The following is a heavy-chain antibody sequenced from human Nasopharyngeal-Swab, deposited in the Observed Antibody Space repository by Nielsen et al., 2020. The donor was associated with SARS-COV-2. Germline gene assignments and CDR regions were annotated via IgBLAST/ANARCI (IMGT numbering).Heavy chain of an antibody. D-gene: IGHD3-3*01. V-gene: IGHV3-7*01. Sequence: GESLKSSCAASGFDFSTFWMALVRQAPGKGLELVASIKQDGHEKFYVDSVKGRFTISREDAKNSLSLQMNSLRVEDTTVYYCARALWSGYIWGQGTLVTVSS. J-gene: IGHJ4*02. CDR3: ARALWSGYI. CDR1: GFDFSTFW. CDR2: IKQDGHEK.